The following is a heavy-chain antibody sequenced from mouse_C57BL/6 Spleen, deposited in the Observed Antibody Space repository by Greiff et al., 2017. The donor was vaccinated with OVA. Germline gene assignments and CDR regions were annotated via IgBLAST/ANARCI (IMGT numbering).Heavy chain of an antibody. CDR3: ARQYYYGSSYENYYAMDY. CDR2: FYPGSGSI. J-gene: IGHJ4*01. D-gene: IGHD1-1*01. Sequence: QVQLQQSGAELVKPGASVKLSCKASGYTFTEYTIHWVKQRSGQGLEWIGWFYPGSGSIKYNEKFKDKATLTADKSSSTVYMELSRLTSEDSAVYFCARQYYYGSSYENYYAMDYWGQGTSVTVSS. V-gene: IGHV1-62-2*01. CDR1: GYTFTEYT.